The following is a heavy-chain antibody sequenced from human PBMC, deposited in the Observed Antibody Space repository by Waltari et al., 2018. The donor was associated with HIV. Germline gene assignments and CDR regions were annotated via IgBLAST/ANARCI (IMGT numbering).Heavy chain of an antibody. CDR3: ARDRRVATTPKPFDY. D-gene: IGHD5-12*01. V-gene: IGHV4-38-2*02. CDR2: IYHSGRT. Sequence: QVQLQESGPGLVKPSETLSLTCAVSGYAIRSGYYWGRIRQPPGKGLEWIGSIYHSGRTYYNPSLKSRVTISVDTSKNQFSLKLSSVTAADTAVYYCARDRRVATTPKPFDYWGQGTLVTVSS. J-gene: IGHJ4*02. CDR1: GYAIRSGYY.